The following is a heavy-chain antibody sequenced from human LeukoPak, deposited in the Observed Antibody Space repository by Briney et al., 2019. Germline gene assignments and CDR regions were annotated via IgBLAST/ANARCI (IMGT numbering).Heavy chain of an antibody. CDR2: ISGSGGST. J-gene: IGHJ4*02. CDR1: GGTFSSYA. V-gene: IGHV3-23*01. Sequence: SCKASGGTFSSYAMSWVRQAPGKGLEWVSAISGSGGSTYYADSVKGRFTISRDNSKNTLYLQMNSLRAEDTAVYYCAKGYCSSTSCYRVDYWGQGTLVTVSS. CDR3: AKGYCSSTSCYRVDY. D-gene: IGHD2-2*02.